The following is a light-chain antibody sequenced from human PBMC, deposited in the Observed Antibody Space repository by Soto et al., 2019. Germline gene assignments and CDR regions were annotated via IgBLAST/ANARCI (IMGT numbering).Light chain of an antibody. CDR2: DAS. Sequence: EIVLTQSPGTLSLSPGERAALFCRASQTVTNNYIAWYQQKPGQPPRLLIDDASRRASGIPDRFSGSGSGTDFTLTISKLEPEDVAVYYCQQCATSRLTFGQGTKVDIK. V-gene: IGKV3-20*01. CDR1: QTVTNNY. CDR3: QQCATSRLT. J-gene: IGKJ1*01.